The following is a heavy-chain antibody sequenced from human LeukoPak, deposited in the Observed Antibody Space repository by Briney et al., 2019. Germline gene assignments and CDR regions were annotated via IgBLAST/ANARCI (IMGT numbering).Heavy chain of an antibody. CDR2: IYPGDSDT. V-gene: IGHV5-51*01. Sequence: GESLKISCKSSGYRLTSYWIAWVRQMPGKGLEWMGIIYPGDSDTRYSPSFQGQVTFSADKSITTAYLHWSSLKASDTATYYWARLAYYDSSGYHLDYWGQGTLVTVPS. D-gene: IGHD3-22*01. J-gene: IGHJ4*02. CDR3: ARLAYYDSSGYHLDY. CDR1: GYRLTSYW.